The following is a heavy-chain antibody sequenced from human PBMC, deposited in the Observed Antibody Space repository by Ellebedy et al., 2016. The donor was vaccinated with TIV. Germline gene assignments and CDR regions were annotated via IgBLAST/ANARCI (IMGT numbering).Heavy chain of an antibody. CDR1: GFTFSSYG. V-gene: IGHV3-30*01. CDR2: ISFDGSNK. D-gene: IGHD5-18*01. J-gene: IGHJ4*02. Sequence: PGGSLRLSCAASGFTFSSYGMQWVRQAPGRGLEWVAVISFDGSNKDYADSVRGRFTIFRDNSKNTLYLQMNSLRPEDTAVYYCARDIYSYGYGAFDYWGQGTLVTVSS. CDR3: ARDIYSYGYGAFDY.